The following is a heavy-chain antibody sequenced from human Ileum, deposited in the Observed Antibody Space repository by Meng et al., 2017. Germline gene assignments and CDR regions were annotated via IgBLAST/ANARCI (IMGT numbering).Heavy chain of an antibody. CDR2: TYYRSKWNN. J-gene: IGHJ2*01. V-gene: IGHV6-1*01. CDR3: ASWHLDF. Sequence: QIQHQHTGPAPMNPPHTLSRTLTISADNSSSNSAASNWIRQSPSRGLEWLGMTYYRSKWNNNYAESVKSRIPISPDTSKNQFSLQLNSVTPEDTAVYYCASWHLDFWGRGTLVTVSS. CDR1: ADNSSSNSAA.